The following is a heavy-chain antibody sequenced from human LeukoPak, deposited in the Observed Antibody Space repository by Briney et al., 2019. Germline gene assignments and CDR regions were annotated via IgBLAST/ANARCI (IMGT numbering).Heavy chain of an antibody. CDR1: GFTFSSYA. CDR3: ARATQYSSSWTGY. J-gene: IGHJ4*02. D-gene: IGHD6-13*01. CDR2: ISYDGSNK. Sequence: GGSLRLSCAASGFTFSSYAMHWVRQAPGKGLEWVAVISYDGSNKYYADSVKGRFTISRDNSKNTLYLQMNSLRAEDTAVYYCARATQYSSSWTGYWGQGTLVTVSS. V-gene: IGHV3-30-3*01.